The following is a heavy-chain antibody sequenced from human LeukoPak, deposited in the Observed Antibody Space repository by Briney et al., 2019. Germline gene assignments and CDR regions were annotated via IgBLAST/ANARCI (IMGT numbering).Heavy chain of an antibody. J-gene: IGHJ4*02. Sequence: PGGSLRLSCAASGFTFSDYYMSWIRQAPGKGLEWVSAISGSGGSTYYADSVKGRFTISRDNSKNTLYLQMNSLRAEDTAVYYCAKDPHTYYYDSSGYFYIYWGQGTLVTVSS. D-gene: IGHD3-22*01. V-gene: IGHV3-23*01. CDR1: GFTFSDYY. CDR2: ISGSGGST. CDR3: AKDPHTYYYDSSGYFYIY.